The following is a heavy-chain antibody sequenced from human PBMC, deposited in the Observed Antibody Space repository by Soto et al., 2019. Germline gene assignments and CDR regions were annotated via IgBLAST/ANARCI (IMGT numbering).Heavy chain of an antibody. Sequence: EVQLVESGGGLVHPGGSLKLSCAASGFPFSTCWLSWVRQTPGKGLEWVATMEPDGSEKFYADSVRGRFSISRDNARKAMTLQMENVRGEDTAADFFAGGGYHWNDPGGFDLWGQGTVVTVSS. D-gene: IGHD1-20*01. CDR3: AGGGYHWNDPGGFDL. V-gene: IGHV3-7*01. CDR2: MEPDGSEK. CDR1: GFPFSTCW. J-gene: IGHJ3*01.